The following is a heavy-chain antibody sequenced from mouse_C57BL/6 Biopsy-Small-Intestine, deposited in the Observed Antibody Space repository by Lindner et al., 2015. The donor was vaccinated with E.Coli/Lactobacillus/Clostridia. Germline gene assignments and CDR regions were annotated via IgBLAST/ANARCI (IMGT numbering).Heavy chain of an antibody. CDR3: ARDWEFAY. J-gene: IGHJ3*01. CDR1: GYSFTDYY. Sequence: VQLQESGPVLVKPGASVKMSCKASGYSFTDYYMNWVKQSHGKSLEWIGVINPYNGGTSYNQKFKDKATLTVDRSSSTAYMELNSLTSEDSAVFYCARDWEFAYWGRGTLVTVSA. D-gene: IGHD4-1*01. CDR2: INPYNGGT. V-gene: IGHV1-19*01.